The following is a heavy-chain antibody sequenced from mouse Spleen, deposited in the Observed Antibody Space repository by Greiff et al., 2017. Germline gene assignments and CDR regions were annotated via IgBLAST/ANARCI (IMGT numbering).Heavy chain of an antibody. CDR1: GFTFSDYY. Sequence: EVQLVESGGGLVQPGGSLKLSCATSGFTFSDYYMYWVRQTPEKRLEWVAYISNGGGSTYYPDTVKGRFTISRDNAKNTLYLQMSRLKSEDTAMYYCARRYYDYGDAMDYWGQGTSVTVSS. CDR3: ARRYYDYGDAMDY. V-gene: IGHV5-12*02. CDR2: ISNGGGST. D-gene: IGHD2-4*01. J-gene: IGHJ4*01.